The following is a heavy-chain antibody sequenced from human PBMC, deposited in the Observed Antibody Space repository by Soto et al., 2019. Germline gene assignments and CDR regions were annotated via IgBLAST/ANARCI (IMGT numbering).Heavy chain of an antibody. CDR1: GGTHP. V-gene: IGHV1-69*06. CDR3: ARKGAAASWPHGFDM. D-gene: IGHD2-2*01. J-gene: IGHJ3*02. Sequence: QMQLVQSGAEVKKPGSSVRVSCEASGGTHPISWVRQAPGQGLEWGGGIVPMFGGTNYAQKFQGRVTITADRSTNTVYLEMSSLRSEDTAVYYCARKGAAASWPHGFDMWGQGTRVTVSS. CDR2: IVPMFGGT.